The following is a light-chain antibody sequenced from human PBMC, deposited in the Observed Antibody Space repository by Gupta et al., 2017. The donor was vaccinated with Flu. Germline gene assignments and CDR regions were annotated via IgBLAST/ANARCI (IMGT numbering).Light chain of an antibody. V-gene: IGKV1-39*01. J-gene: IGKJ2*01. Sequence: DVEMTQSPSSLSESVGDRVTITCRASQSVSIYLNWYQQKPGQAPKLLIYAASSLRGGVPSRFSGSGSATYFTLTISSLQPEDFATYYCQQSYSIPGTFGRGTNLEIK. CDR3: QQSYSIPGT. CDR1: QSVSIY. CDR2: AAS.